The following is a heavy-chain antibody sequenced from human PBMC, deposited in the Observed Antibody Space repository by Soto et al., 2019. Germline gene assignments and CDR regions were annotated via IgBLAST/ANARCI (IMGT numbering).Heavy chain of an antibody. J-gene: IGHJ6*02. D-gene: IGHD3-3*01. V-gene: IGHV3-30*18. CDR3: AKDFELDFGVVITIYYYYGMDV. Sequence: PGGSLRLSCAASGFTFSSYGMHWVRQAPGKGLEWVAVISYDGSNKYYADSVKGRFTISRDNSKNTLYLQMNSLRAEDTAVYYCAKDFELDFGVVITIYYYYGMDVWGQGTTVTVSS. CDR2: ISYDGSNK. CDR1: GFTFSSYG.